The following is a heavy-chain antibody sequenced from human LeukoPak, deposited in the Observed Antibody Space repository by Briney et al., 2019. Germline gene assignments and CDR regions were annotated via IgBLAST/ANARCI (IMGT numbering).Heavy chain of an antibody. CDR1: GFIVSGNY. V-gene: IGHV3-53*01. D-gene: IGHD3-22*01. CDR3: AREGPYDTSGYNDALDI. CDR2: IRAGGST. Sequence: GGSLRLSCAASGFIVSGNYMSWVRQAPGKGLEWVSVIRAGGSTSYADSVKGRFTISRDNSKNTLYLQMNSLRDEDTAVYYCAREGPYDTSGYNDALDIWGQGTMVTVSA. J-gene: IGHJ3*02.